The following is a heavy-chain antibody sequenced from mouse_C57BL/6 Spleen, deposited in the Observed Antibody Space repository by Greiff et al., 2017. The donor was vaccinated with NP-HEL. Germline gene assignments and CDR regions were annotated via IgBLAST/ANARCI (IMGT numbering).Heavy chain of an antibody. Sequence: VQLQQSGPGLVAPSQSLSISCTVSGFSLTSYGVHWVRQPPGKGLEWLVVIWSDGSTTYNSAPKSRLSISKDNSKSKIFLKMNSIQTEDTAMYYCARHEEVSYYAMDYWGQGTSVTVSS. CDR3: ARHEEVSYYAMDY. V-gene: IGHV2-6-1*01. J-gene: IGHJ4*01. D-gene: IGHD6-2*01. CDR1: GFSLTSYG. CDR2: IWSDGST.